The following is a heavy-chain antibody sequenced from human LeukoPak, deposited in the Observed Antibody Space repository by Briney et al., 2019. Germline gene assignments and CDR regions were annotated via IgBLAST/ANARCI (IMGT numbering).Heavy chain of an antibody. D-gene: IGHD6-13*01. CDR2: ISYSGTT. CDR3: ARDRGNYFDY. J-gene: IGHJ4*02. V-gene: IGHV4-59*01. CDR1: GGSISSYY. Sequence: PSETLSLTCTVAGGSISSYYWSWIRQPPGKGLEWIGYISYSGTTNYNPSLKSRVTISVAPSKNQFSLKLRSVTAPDTAVYYCARDRGNYFDYWGQGTLVTVS.